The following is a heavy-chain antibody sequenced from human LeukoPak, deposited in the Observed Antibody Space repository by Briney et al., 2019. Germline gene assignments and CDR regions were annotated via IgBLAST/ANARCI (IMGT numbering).Heavy chain of an antibody. J-gene: IGHJ4*02. Sequence: GGSLRLSCAASGFTFSNYAMHWLRQAPDKGLEWVAVISYDGRNKYYADSVKGRFTLSRDNSKSTLYVQMNTLRTDDTAVYYCARDSYGADYWGQGTLVTVSS. D-gene: IGHD4-17*01. CDR1: GFTFSNYA. CDR3: ARDSYGADY. V-gene: IGHV3-30*04. CDR2: ISYDGRNK.